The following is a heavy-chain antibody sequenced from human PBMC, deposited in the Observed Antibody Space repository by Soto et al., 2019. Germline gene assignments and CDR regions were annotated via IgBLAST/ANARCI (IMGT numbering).Heavy chain of an antibody. D-gene: IGHD5-18*01. CDR1: GGPFSSYA. J-gene: IGHJ4*01. CDR2: IIPIFGTA. Sequence: GDSVKVSFKACGGPFSSYAISLVRQAPGQGLEWMGGIIPIFGTANYAQKFQGRVTITADESTSTAYMELSSLRSEDTAVYYCARSIQLWFYFDYWGHGTMVTVSS. CDR3: ARSIQLWFYFDY. V-gene: IGHV1-69*13.